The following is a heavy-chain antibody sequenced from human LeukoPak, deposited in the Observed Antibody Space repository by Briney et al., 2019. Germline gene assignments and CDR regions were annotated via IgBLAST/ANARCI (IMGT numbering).Heavy chain of an antibody. V-gene: IGHV4-59*01. J-gene: IGHJ4*02. CDR3: ASSFNWGTFDY. CDR1: GGSISSYY. CDR2: IYYSGST. Sequence: PSETLSLTCTVSGGSISSYYWSWIRQPPGKGLEWIGYIYYSGSTNYNPSLKSRVTISVDTSKNQFSLKLSSVTAADTAVHYCASSFNWGTFDYWGQGTLVTVSS. D-gene: IGHD7-27*01.